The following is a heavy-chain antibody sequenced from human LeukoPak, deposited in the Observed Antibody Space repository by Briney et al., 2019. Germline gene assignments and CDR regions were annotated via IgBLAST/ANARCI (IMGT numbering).Heavy chain of an antibody. CDR2: LNPNSGGT. Sequence: GASVKVSCKASGYTFTGYYMHWVRQAPGQGLEWMGWLNPNSGGTNYAQKFQGWVTMTRDTSISTAYMELSRLRSDDTAVYYCARSTSVVGWEPHDGLDYWGQGTLVTVSS. V-gene: IGHV1-2*04. J-gene: IGHJ4*02. CDR3: ARSTSVVGWEPHDGLDY. D-gene: IGHD1-26*01. CDR1: GYTFTGYY.